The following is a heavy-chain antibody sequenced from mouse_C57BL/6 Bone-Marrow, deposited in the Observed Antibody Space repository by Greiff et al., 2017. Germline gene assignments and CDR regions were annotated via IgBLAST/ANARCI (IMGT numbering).Heavy chain of an antibody. J-gene: IGHJ4*01. D-gene: IGHD2-12*01. CDR2: IDPNSGGT. V-gene: IGHV1-72*01. CDR1: GYTFTSYW. CDR3: ARWRRDSDHYYYAMDY. Sequence: VQLQQPGAELVKPGASVKLSCKASGYTFTSYWMHWVKQRPGRGLEWIGRIDPNSGGTKYNEKFKSKATRTVDKPSSPAYMQLSSLTSEDSAVYYCARWRRDSDHYYYAMDYWGQGTSVTVSS.